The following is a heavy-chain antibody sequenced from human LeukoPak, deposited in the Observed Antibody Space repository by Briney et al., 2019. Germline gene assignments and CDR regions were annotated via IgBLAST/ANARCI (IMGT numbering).Heavy chain of an antibody. CDR2: ICYSGST. J-gene: IGHJ6*02. CDR3: AGEMATAVDYYYYGMDV. CDR1: GGSISSYY. Sequence: SETLSLTCTVSGGSISSYYWSWIRQPPGKGLEWIGYICYSGSTNYNPSLKSRVTISVDTSKNQFSLKLSSVTAADTAVYYCAGEMATAVDYYYYGMDVWGQGTTVTVSS. D-gene: IGHD5-24*01. V-gene: IGHV4-59*12.